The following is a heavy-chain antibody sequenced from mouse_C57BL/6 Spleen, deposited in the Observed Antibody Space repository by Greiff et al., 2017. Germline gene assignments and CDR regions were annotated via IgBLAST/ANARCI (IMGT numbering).Heavy chain of an antibody. D-gene: IGHD2-4*01. CDR3: ARCDYDYDRYAMDY. J-gene: IGHJ4*01. CDR2: IYPGDGDT. V-gene: IGHV1-80*01. Sequence: QVQLQQSGAELVKPGASVKISCKASGYAFSSYWMNWVKQRPGKGLEWIGQIYPGDGDTNYNGKFKGKATLTADKSSSTAYMQLSSLTSEDSAVYFCARCDYDYDRYAMDYWGQGTSVTVSS. CDR1: GYAFSSYW.